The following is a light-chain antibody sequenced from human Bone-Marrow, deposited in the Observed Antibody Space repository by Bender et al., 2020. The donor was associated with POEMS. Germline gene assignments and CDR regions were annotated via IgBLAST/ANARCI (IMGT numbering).Light chain of an antibody. CDR1: SIHVASQG. J-gene: IGLJ1*01. CDR2: RND. Sequence: QAGLTQPPSVSKDLGQTATLTCTGDSIHVASQGAAWLQQHQGHPPKLLSYRNDDRPSGISERFSASRSGNTASLTITGLQPDDEADYYCSTWDSSRGGYVLGTGTKVTVL. CDR3: STWDSSRGGYV. V-gene: IGLV10-54*04.